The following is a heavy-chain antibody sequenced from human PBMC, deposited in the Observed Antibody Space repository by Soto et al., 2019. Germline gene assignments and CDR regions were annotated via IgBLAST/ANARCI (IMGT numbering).Heavy chain of an antibody. Sequence: EVQLVESGGGLVQPGESLTLSCAASGFPFSSYWMHWVRQALGKGLVWVSRIKSDGSGTYYADSVQDRFTISRDNARNTLYLQMNSLRVEDTAGYFCARGEGDRYGGNGDLGRHWVQRTLDTVSS. D-gene: IGHD5-18*01. CDR1: GFPFSSYW. V-gene: IGHV3-74*01. J-gene: IGHJ4*02. CDR3: ARGEGDRYGGNGDLGRH. CDR2: IKSDGSGT.